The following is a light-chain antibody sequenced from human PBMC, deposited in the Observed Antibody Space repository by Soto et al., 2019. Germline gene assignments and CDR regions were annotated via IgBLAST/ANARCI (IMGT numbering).Light chain of an antibody. Sequence: EVVMTQSPLSLPVTLGQPASISCRSSQSLAYIDGNTYLSWFQERPGQSPRRLIYKVSNRESGVPDRLSGSRSGTDCTMKISRVEAEDVGVYYCMQGTHWPAYTFGQGTKLEIK. CDR1: QSLAYIDGNTY. CDR3: MQGTHWPAYT. V-gene: IGKV2-30*01. J-gene: IGKJ2*01. CDR2: KVS.